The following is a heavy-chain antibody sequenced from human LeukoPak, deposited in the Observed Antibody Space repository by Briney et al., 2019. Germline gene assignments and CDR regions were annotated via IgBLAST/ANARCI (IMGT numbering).Heavy chain of an antibody. Sequence: GGSLILSCAASGFTFSSYNMNWVRQAPGKGLKWVSSISSGSSYIYYADSVKGRFTISRDNAKNSLYLQMNSLRAEDTAVYYCASVAVAGYFDSWGQGTLVTVSS. CDR2: ISSGSSYI. V-gene: IGHV3-21*01. CDR3: ASVAVAGYFDS. CDR1: GFTFSSYN. J-gene: IGHJ4*02. D-gene: IGHD6-19*01.